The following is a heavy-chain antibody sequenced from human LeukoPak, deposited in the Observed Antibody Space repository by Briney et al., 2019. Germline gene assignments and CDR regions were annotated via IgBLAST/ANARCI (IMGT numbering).Heavy chain of an antibody. CDR1: GFTFSSYS. V-gene: IGHV3-20*04. Sequence: GGSLRLSCAASGFTFSSYSMNWVRQAPGKGLEWVSAIKWNGGSTGYADSVKGRFTISRDNAKNSLYLQMNSLRAEDTALYYCARDNSRLRAYYFDYWGQGTLVTVSS. D-gene: IGHD4-17*01. CDR2: IKWNGGST. J-gene: IGHJ4*02. CDR3: ARDNSRLRAYYFDY.